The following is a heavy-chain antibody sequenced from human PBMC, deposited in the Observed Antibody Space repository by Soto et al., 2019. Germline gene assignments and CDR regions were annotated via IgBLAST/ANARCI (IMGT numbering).Heavy chain of an antibody. CDR1: GFTFSDAW. D-gene: IGHD3-22*01. J-gene: IGHJ5*02. Sequence: GGSLRLSCAASGFTFSDAWMNWVRQAPGKGLEWVGRITSKTYGGTTDYAPPVKDRLTISRDDSANTLFLQMNSLKTEDTAVYYCTTELSYHDNNDHPAWGQGTLVTSPQ. CDR3: TTELSYHDNNDHPA. V-gene: IGHV3-15*07. CDR2: ITSKTYGGTT.